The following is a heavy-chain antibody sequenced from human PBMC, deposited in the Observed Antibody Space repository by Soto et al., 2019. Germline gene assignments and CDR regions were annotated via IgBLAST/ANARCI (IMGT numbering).Heavy chain of an antibody. D-gene: IGHD6-19*01. CDR2: ISSSSSTI. V-gene: IGHV3-48*02. Sequence: EVQLVESGGGLVQPGGSLRLSCAASGFTFSSYSMNWVRQAPGKGLEWVSYISSSSSTIYYADSVKGRFTISRDNAKNSLYLRMNSLRDEDTAVYYCATYSSGWHDAFDIWGQGTMVTVSS. J-gene: IGHJ3*02. CDR1: GFTFSSYS. CDR3: ATYSSGWHDAFDI.